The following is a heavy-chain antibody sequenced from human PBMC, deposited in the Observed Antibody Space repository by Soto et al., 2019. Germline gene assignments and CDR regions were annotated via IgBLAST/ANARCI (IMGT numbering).Heavy chain of an antibody. J-gene: IGHJ6*02. CDR2: IRSKAYGGTT. CDR1: GFTFGDYA. D-gene: IGHD2-8*02. CDR3: TRLGLYPSSLAGYYYGMDV. V-gene: IGHV3-49*03. Sequence: SLRLSCTASGFTFGDYAMSWFRQAPGKGLEWVGFIRSKAYGGTTEYAASVKGRFTISRDDSKSIAYLQMNSLKTEDTAVYYCTRLGLYPSSLAGYYYGMDVWGQGTTVTVSS.